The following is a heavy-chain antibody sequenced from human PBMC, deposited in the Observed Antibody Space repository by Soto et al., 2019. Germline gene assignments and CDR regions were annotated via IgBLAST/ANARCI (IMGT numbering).Heavy chain of an antibody. D-gene: IGHD4-17*01. Sequence: SETLSLTCTVTGGSISRSDNFWGWIRQPPGKGLELIGSIFYSETTYNNPSLNSRVTLSVDTSKNQFSLKLNSVTAADTAVYYCARYYGDYKNYFDYWGQGTLVTVS. V-gene: IGHV4-39*01. CDR2: IFYSETT. J-gene: IGHJ4*02. CDR3: ARYYGDYKNYFDY. CDR1: GGSISRSDNF.